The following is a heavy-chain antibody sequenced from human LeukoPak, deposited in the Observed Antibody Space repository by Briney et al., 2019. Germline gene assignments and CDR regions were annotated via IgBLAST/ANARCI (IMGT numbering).Heavy chain of an antibody. CDR2: IYYSGST. CDR3: ARGGWGFVSGSYFGYFDY. J-gene: IGHJ4*02. D-gene: IGHD1-26*01. Sequence: PSETLSLTCAVSGGSISSYYWSWIRQPPGKGLEWIGYIYYSGSTNYNPSLKSRVTISVDTSRNQFSLSLSSVTAADTAVYYCARGGWGFVSGSYFGYFDYWGQGTLVTVSS. V-gene: IGHV4-59*12. CDR1: GGSISSYY.